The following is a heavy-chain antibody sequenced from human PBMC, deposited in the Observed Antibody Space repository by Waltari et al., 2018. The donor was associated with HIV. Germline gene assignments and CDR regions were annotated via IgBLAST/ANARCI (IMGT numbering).Heavy chain of an antibody. CDR2: IRWNSSSI. CDR1: GFTFADYA. Sequence: EVQLVESGGGLVQPGRSLRLSCAASGFTFADYAMHWVRQAPGKGLEWVSGIRWNSSSIGYADSVKGRVTISRDNAKNSLDLQINSLRAEDTALYYCAKDGSSGGAGAGWYYYVMDVWGQGTTVTVSS. V-gene: IGHV3-9*01. J-gene: IGHJ6*02. CDR3: AKDGSSGGAGAGWYYYVMDV. D-gene: IGHD6-13*01.